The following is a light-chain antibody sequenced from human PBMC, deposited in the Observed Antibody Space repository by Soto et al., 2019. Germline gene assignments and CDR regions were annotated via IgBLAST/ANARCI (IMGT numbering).Light chain of an antibody. CDR2: GAS. V-gene: IGKV1-39*01. CDR1: QPITTY. J-gene: IGKJ1*01. CDR3: QQSHSTPWT. Sequence: DIQMTQSPSSLSASVGDRVTITCRASQPITTYLNWYQQKPGKAPHLLIYGASSLQSGVPSRFTGSGSGTDFTLTISSLQPEDFATYYCQQSHSTPWTFGQGTEVEIK.